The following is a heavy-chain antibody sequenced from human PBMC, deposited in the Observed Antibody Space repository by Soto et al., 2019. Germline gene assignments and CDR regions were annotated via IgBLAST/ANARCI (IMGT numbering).Heavy chain of an antibody. J-gene: IGHJ4*02. CDR2: IYHSGST. V-gene: IGHV4-30-2*01. CDR1: GGSISRGGYS. CDR3: AGCFWSGYHV. Sequence: SETLSLTCAVSGGSISRGGYSWSWIRQPPGKGLEWIGYIYHSGSTYSNPSLKSRVTISVDRSKNQFSLKLSSVTAADTAVYYCAGCFWSGYHVWGQGTLVTVSS. D-gene: IGHD3-3*01.